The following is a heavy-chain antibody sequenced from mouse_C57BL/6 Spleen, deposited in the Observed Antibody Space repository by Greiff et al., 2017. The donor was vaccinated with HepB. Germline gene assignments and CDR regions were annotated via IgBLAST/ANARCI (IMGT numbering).Heavy chain of an antibody. CDR1: GFTFSDYY. Sequence: DVKLVESEGGLVQPGSSMKLSCTASGFTFSDYYMAWVRQVPEKGLEWVANINYDGSSTYYLDSLKSRFIISRDNAKNILYLQMSSLKSEDTATYYCARVCDDGYYRYAMDYWGQGTSVTVSS. V-gene: IGHV5-16*01. D-gene: IGHD2-3*01. J-gene: IGHJ4*01. CDR2: INYDGSST. CDR3: ARVCDDGYYRYAMDY.